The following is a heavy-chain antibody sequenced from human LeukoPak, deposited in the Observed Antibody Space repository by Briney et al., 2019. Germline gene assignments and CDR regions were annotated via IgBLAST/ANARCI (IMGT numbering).Heavy chain of an antibody. J-gene: IGHJ6*03. V-gene: IGHV3-30*18. Sequence: GGSLRLSCAASGFTFSIYGMHWVRQAPGKGLEWVAVISYDGTNKYYADSVKGRFTISRDNSKNTLYLQMNSLRPEDTAVYYCAKEAQTGYYRNSYYYCYMDVWGKGTTVTVSS. CDR2: ISYDGTNK. CDR1: GFTFSIYG. CDR3: AKEAQTGYYRNSYYYCYMDV. D-gene: IGHD3-9*01.